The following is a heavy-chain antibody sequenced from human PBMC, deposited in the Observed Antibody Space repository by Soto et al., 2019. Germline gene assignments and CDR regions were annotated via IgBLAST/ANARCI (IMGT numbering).Heavy chain of an antibody. Sequence: EVQLVQSGVEVKKPGESLRISCKASGYNFTSYWISWVRQMPGKGLEWMGRIDPSDSYNSYSPSFQDHVTISGDKSINTAYLQWSSLKASDTAIYYCARRIEKDAFDVWGQGTMVTVSA. V-gene: IGHV5-10-1*03. CDR3: ARRIEKDAFDV. CDR1: GYNFTSYW. CDR2: IDPSDSYN. J-gene: IGHJ3*01. D-gene: IGHD2-21*01.